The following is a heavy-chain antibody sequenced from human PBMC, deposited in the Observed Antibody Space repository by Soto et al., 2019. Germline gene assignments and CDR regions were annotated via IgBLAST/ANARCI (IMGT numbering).Heavy chain of an antibody. J-gene: IGHJ4*02. V-gene: IGHV6-1*01. Sequence: SQTLSLTCVISGDSVSSNSAAWNWIRQSPSSGLEWLGRTYYRSKWYNDYAVAVKSRISISPDTSKNQFSLQLNSVTPEDTAVYYCARLRWGAGIDYWGQGALVTVSS. CDR2: TYYRSKWYN. D-gene: IGHD4-17*01. CDR3: ARLRWGAGIDY. CDR1: GDSVSSNSAA.